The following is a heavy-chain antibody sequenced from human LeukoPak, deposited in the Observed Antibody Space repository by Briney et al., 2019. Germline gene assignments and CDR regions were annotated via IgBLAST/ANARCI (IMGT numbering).Heavy chain of an antibody. V-gene: IGHV4-4*09. Sequence: SETLSLTCTVSGGSISSYYWSWIRQPPGKGLEWAGYIYTSGSTNYNPSLKSRVTISVDTSKNQFSLKLSSVTAADTAVYYCAAISGYYSDAFDIWGQGTMVTVSS. J-gene: IGHJ3*02. CDR2: IYTSGST. D-gene: IGHD3-22*01. CDR1: GGSISSYY. CDR3: AAISGYYSDAFDI.